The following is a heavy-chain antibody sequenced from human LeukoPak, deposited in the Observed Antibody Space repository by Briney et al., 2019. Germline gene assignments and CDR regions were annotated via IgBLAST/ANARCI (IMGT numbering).Heavy chain of an antibody. V-gene: IGHV3-23*01. J-gene: IGHJ5*02. CDR2: ISGSGGST. D-gene: IGHD3-3*01. Sequence: GGSPRLSCAASGFTFSSYAMSWVRQAPGKGLEWVSAISGSGGSTYYADSVKGRFTISRDNSKNTLYLQMNSLRAEDTAVYYCAKSDFWSGYTAMYNWFDPWGQGTLVTVSS. CDR3: AKSDFWSGYTAMYNWFDP. CDR1: GFTFSSYA.